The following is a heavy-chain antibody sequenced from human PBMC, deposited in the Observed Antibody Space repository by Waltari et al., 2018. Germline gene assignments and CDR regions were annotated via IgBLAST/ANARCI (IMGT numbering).Heavy chain of an antibody. D-gene: IGHD6-6*01. J-gene: IGHJ6*02. CDR1: GFTFDDYA. V-gene: IGHV3-9*01. CDR2: ISWNRGSI. Sequence: EVQLVESGGGLVQPGRSLRLSCAASGFTFDDYAMHWVRQAPGKGLEWVSGISWNRGSIGDADSVKGRFTSSRDNAKNSLYLQMNSLRAEDTAVYYCARGGSSGYYYYYYGMDVWGQGTTVTVSS. CDR3: ARGGSSGYYYYYYGMDV.